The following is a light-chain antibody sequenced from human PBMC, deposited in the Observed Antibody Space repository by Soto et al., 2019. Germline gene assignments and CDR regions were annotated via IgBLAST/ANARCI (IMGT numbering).Light chain of an antibody. Sequence: DIQMTQSPSSLSASVEARVTITCRASQNIRSNLNWYQQKPGKAPKLLIYGASSLQSGVPSRFSGSGSGTDFTLTISSLHSEDSATYFGQQSYTSPRTFGHGSKVEIK. CDR2: GAS. V-gene: IGKV1-39*01. CDR3: QQSYTSPRT. J-gene: IGKJ1*01. CDR1: QNIRSN.